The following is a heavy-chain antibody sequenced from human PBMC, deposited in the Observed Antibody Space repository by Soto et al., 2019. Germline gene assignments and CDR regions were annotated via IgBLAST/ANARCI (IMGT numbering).Heavy chain of an antibody. D-gene: IGHD3-22*01. Sequence: SETLSLTCSVSGDSMSSGAYYWSCIRQHPGKGLEWIAYIYHSGDTHYNPSLRSRITISVDTSKNQFSLKLTSMTDADTAVYYCASTYSGYLDNWGQGTLVTVSS. V-gene: IGHV4-31*03. CDR3: ASTYSGYLDN. CDR1: GDSMSSGAYY. CDR2: IYHSGDT. J-gene: IGHJ4*02.